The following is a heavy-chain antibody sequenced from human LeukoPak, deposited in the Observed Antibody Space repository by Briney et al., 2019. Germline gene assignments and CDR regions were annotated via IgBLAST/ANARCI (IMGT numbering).Heavy chain of an antibody. CDR3: AKDQEKWLLGVFDI. D-gene: IGHD6-19*01. Sequence: GGSLRLSCAASGFTFGSYAMSWVRQAPGKGLEWVSGISGGGSTEYADSVKGRFTISRDNTKNTLILQMNSLRAEDTAVYYCAKDQEKWLLGVFDIWGRGTMVTASS. J-gene: IGHJ3*02. V-gene: IGHV3-23*01. CDR2: ISGGGST. CDR1: GFTFGSYA.